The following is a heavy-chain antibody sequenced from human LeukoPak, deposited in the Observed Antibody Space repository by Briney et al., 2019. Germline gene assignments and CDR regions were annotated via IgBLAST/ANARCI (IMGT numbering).Heavy chain of an antibody. J-gene: IGHJ4*02. Sequence: GGSLRLSCAASGFTFSSYEMNWVRQAPGKGLEWVSYISSSGSTIYYADSVKGRFTISRDNAKNSLYLQMNSLRAEDTAIYYCAKASNTWNYFDYWGQGTLVTVSS. CDR1: GFTFSSYE. V-gene: IGHV3-48*03. CDR3: AKASNTWNYFDY. CDR2: ISSSGSTI. D-gene: IGHD1-1*01.